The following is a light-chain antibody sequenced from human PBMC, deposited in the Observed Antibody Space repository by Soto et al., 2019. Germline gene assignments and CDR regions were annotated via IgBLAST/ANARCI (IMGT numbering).Light chain of an antibody. CDR1: QIITTW. CDR3: QQYETYSGT. V-gene: IGKV1-5*03. J-gene: IGKJ3*01. Sequence: DIQMTQSPSSLSASVGDRVTITCRASQIITTWLAWCQQQPGKAPKLLIYRASNLVNGVPSRFSGSGSGTEFTLTISSLQPDDFSSYYCQQYETYSGTFGPGTKVDL. CDR2: RAS.